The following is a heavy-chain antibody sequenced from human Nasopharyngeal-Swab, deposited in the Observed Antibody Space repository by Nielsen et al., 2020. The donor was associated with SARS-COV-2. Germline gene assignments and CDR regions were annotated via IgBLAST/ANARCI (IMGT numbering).Heavy chain of an antibody. D-gene: IGHD6-6*01. V-gene: IGHV5-51*01. CDR3: ARRVWPRSSSWYYYYGMDV. Sequence: VRQMPGKGLEWMGIIYPGDSDTRYSPSFQGQVTISADKSISTAYLQWSSLKASDTAMYYCARRVWPRSSSWYYYYGMDVWGQGTTVTVSS. J-gene: IGHJ6*02. CDR2: IYPGDSDT.